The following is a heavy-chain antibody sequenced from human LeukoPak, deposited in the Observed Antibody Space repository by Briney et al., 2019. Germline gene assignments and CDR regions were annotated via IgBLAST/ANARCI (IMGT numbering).Heavy chain of an antibody. CDR1: GFTFSSYG. Sequence: PGRSLRLSCAASGFTFSSYGMHWVRQAPGKGLEWVAVISYDGSNKYYADSVKGRFTISRDNSKNTLYPQMNSLRAEDTAVYYCAKDGVAPYSSGWYGHDYWGQGTLVTVSS. V-gene: IGHV3-30*18. J-gene: IGHJ4*02. CDR3: AKDGVAPYSSGWYGHDY. CDR2: ISYDGSNK. D-gene: IGHD6-19*01.